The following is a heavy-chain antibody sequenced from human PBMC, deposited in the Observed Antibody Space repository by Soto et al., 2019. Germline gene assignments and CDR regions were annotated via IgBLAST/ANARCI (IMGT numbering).Heavy chain of an antibody. CDR1: GYTFTSYA. V-gene: IGHV1-3*01. CDR3: ARGYGGPIGWFDP. Sequence: QVQLVQSGAEVKKPGASVKVSCKASGYTFTSYAMHWVRQAPGQRLEWMGWINAGNGNTKYSQKFQGKGTITREPSPNTAYIELSSLRSEDTAVYYCARGYGGPIGWFDPWGQGTLVTVSS. D-gene: IGHD3-16*01. J-gene: IGHJ5*02. CDR2: INAGNGNT.